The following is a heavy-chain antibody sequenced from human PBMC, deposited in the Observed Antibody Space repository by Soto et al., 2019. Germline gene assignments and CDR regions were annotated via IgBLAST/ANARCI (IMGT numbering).Heavy chain of an antibody. J-gene: IGHJ5*02. CDR1: GYTFTSYY. CDR3: ARKVCSSTSCLYNWFDP. Sequence: GASVKVSCKASGYTFTSYYMHWVRQAPGQGLEWMGIINPSGGSTSYAQKFQGRVTMTRDTSTSTVYMELSSLRSEDTAVYYCARKVCSSTSCLYNWFDPWGQGTLVTVSS. V-gene: IGHV1-46*01. CDR2: INPSGGST. D-gene: IGHD2-2*01.